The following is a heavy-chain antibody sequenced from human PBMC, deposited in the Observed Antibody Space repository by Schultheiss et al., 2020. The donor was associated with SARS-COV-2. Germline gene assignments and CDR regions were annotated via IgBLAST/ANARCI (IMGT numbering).Heavy chain of an antibody. Sequence: GESLKISCAASGFTVSSNYMSWVRQAPGKGLEWVSVIYSGGSTYYADSVKGRFTISRDNSKNTLYLQMNSLRAEDTAVYYCARVSVVSHDAFDIWGQGTMVTVSS. CDR1: GFTVSSNY. V-gene: IGHV3-53*01. CDR3: ARVSVVSHDAFDI. J-gene: IGHJ3*02. D-gene: IGHD3-22*01. CDR2: IYSGGST.